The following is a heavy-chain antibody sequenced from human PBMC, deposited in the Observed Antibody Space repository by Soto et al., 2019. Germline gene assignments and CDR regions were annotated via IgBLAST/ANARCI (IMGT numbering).Heavy chain of an antibody. CDR1: GFTFSSYG. V-gene: IGHV3-30*18. J-gene: IGHJ5*02. Sequence: QVQLVESGGGVVQPGRSLRLSCAASGFTFSSYGMHWVRQAPGKGLEWVAVISYDGSNKYYADSVKGLFTISRDNSKNTLYLQMNSLRAEDTAVYYCAKDYGYCSGGSCYPSGWFDPWGQGTLVTVSS. D-gene: IGHD2-15*01. CDR2: ISYDGSNK. CDR3: AKDYGYCSGGSCYPSGWFDP.